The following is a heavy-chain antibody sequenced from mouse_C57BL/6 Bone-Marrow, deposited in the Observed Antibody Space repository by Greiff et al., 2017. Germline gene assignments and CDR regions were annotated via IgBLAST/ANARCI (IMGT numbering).Heavy chain of an antibody. Sequence: QVQLQQPGAELVKPGASVKLSCKASGYTFTSYWMHWVKQRPGQGLEWIGMIHPNSGSTNYNETFKSKDTLTVDKASSTAYMQLSSLTSEDSAVYYWARRRSGYGDAMDYWGQGTSVTVSS. CDR3: ARRRSGYGDAMDY. J-gene: IGHJ4*01. D-gene: IGHD3-2*02. V-gene: IGHV1-64*01. CDR1: GYTFTSYW. CDR2: IHPNSGST.